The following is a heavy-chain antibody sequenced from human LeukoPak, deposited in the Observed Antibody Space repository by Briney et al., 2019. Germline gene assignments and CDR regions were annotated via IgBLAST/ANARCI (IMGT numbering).Heavy chain of an antibody. J-gene: IGHJ4*02. CDR3: ARDFYGDDGHHPFDY. CDR1: GGSISNYY. V-gene: IGHV4-4*07. CDR2: VYASGST. Sequence: SETLSLTCSVSGGSISNYYWNWLRQPAGKGLEWIGRVYASGSTNYNPSLKSRVTISMDKSKNHFSLNLKSVTAADTAFYYCARDFYGDDGHHPFDYWGQGIQVTVS. D-gene: IGHD2/OR15-2a*01.